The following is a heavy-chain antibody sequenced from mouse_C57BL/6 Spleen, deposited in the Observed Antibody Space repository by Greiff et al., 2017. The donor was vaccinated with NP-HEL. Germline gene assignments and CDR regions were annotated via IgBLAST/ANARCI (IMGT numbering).Heavy chain of an antibody. CDR2: IRNKANGYTT. Sequence: EVQGVESGGGLVQPGGSLSLSCAASGFTFTDYYMSWVRQPPGKALEWLGFIRNKANGYTTEYSASVKGRFTISRDNAQSILYLQMNALRAEDIATYDCARRDYGSREYFDFWGTGTTVTVSS. D-gene: IGHD1-1*01. V-gene: IGHV7-3*01. CDR3: ARRDYGSREYFDF. CDR1: GFTFTDYY. J-gene: IGHJ1*03.